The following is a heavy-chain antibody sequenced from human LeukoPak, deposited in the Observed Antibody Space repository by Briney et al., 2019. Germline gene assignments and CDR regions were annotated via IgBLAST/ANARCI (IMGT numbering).Heavy chain of an antibody. CDR2: ITSNSGYV. CDR1: GFIFEDYA. D-gene: IGHD2-2*01. V-gene: IGHV3-9*03. Sequence: PGRSLRLSCTISGFIFEDYAMHWVRQVPGKGLEWVSSITSNSGYVAYADSVKGRVSISRDNAKNSLYLEMNSLRSEDMAVYYCVQDSYAISSSGSTFASWGQGTLVTVSS. J-gene: IGHJ4*02. CDR3: VQDSYAISSSGSTFAS.